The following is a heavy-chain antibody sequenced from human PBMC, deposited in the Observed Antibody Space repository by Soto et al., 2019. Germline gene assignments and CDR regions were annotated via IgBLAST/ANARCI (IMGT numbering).Heavy chain of an antibody. CDR2: FDPEDGET. CDR3: ATDPSSGGGVIVENPFDY. V-gene: IGHV1-24*01. J-gene: IGHJ4*02. CDR1: GYTLTELS. Sequence: GASVKVSCKVSGYTLTELSMHWVRQAPGKGLEWMGGFDPEDGETIYAQKFQGRVTMTEDTSTDTAYMELSSLRSEDTAVYYCATDPSSGGGVIVENPFDYWGQGTLVTVSS. D-gene: IGHD3-16*02.